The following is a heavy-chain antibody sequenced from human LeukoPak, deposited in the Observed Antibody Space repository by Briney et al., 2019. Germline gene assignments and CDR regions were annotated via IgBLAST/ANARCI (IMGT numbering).Heavy chain of an antibody. Sequence: PSETLSLTCAVYGGSFSGYYWSWIRQPPGKGLEWIGEINHSGSTNYNPSLKSRVTISVDTSKNQFSLKLSSVTAADTAVYYCARGSYCSSTSCYGYYYYDMDVWGQGTTVTVSS. V-gene: IGHV4-34*01. J-gene: IGHJ6*02. CDR3: ARGSYCSSTSCYGYYYYDMDV. D-gene: IGHD2-2*01. CDR2: INHSGST. CDR1: GGSFSGYY.